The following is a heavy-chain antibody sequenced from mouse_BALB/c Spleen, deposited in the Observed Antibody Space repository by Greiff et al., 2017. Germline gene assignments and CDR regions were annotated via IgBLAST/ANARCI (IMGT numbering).Heavy chain of an antibody. J-gene: IGHJ2*01. Sequence: VQLQQSGAELAKPGASVKMSCKASGYTFTSYWMHWVKQRPGQGLEWIGYINPSTGYTEYNQKFKDKATLTADKSSSTAYMQLSSLTSEDSAVYYCARSFDYEYYFDYWGQGTTLTVSS. CDR1: GYTFTSYW. V-gene: IGHV1-7*01. CDR2: INPSTGYT. CDR3: ARSFDYEYYFDY. D-gene: IGHD2-4*01.